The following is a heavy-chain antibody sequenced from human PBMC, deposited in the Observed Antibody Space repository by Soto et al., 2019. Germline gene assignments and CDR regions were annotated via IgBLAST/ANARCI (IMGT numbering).Heavy chain of an antibody. V-gene: IGHV4-59*01. J-gene: IGHJ6*02. CDR1: GGSIIGYY. D-gene: IGHD6-13*01. CDR2: IYYRGST. Sequence: PSETLSLTCTVSGGSIIGYYWSWSRQSPGKGLEYIGYIYYRGSTNYNPSLKSRVTMSVDTSRNQFSLKVNSVTAADTAVYYCARQQLLPFYYALDVWGQGTTVTVSS. CDR3: ARQQLLPFYYALDV.